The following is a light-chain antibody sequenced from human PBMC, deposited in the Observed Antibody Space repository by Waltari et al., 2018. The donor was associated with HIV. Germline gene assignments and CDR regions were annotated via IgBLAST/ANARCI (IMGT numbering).Light chain of an antibody. Sequence: QSALTQPASVSGSPGQSITISCTGTSSDVGGYNYVSWYQQHPGKAPNLMIYDVSNRPSGVSNRFSCSKSGNTASLTISGLQAEDEADYYCSSYTSSSLYVFGTGTKVTVL. CDR2: DVS. V-gene: IGLV2-14*03. CDR3: SSYTSSSLYV. CDR1: SSDVGGYNY. J-gene: IGLJ1*01.